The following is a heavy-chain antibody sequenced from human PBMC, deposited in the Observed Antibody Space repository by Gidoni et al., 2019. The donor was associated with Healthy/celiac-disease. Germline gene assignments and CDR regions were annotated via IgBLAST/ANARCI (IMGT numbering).Heavy chain of an antibody. V-gene: IGHV5-51*01. CDR3: ARRVVVVAATRDAFDI. D-gene: IGHD2-15*01. J-gene: IGHJ3*02. Sequence: QMPGKGLEWMGIIYPGDSDTRYSPSFQGQVTISADKSISTAYLQWSSLKASDTAMYYCARRVVVVAATRDAFDIWGQGTMVTVSS. CDR2: IYPGDSDT.